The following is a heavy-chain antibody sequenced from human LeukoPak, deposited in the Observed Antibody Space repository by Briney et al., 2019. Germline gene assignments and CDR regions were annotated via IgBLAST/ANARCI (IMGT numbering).Heavy chain of an antibody. Sequence: GESLKISCKGSGSLFSNYLIGWVRQMPGEGLEWMGIIYSSDSDVRHSPSFQGQVTISVDRSINTAYLKWSSLKASDSAMYHCAGGDCYGSCSSYNHFDYWGQGTLVTVSS. CDR2: IYSSDSDV. V-gene: IGHV5-51*01. CDR1: GSLFSNYL. D-gene: IGHD3-10*01. J-gene: IGHJ4*02. CDR3: AGGDCYGSCSSYNHFDY.